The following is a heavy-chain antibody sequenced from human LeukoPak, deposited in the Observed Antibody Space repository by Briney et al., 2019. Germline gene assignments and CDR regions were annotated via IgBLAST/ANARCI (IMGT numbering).Heavy chain of an antibody. V-gene: IGHV3-48*03. J-gene: IGHJ4*02. CDR3: ARDISGSPSDY. Sequence: GGSLRLSCAASGFTFGSYEMNWVRQAPGKGLEWVPYISSSGRTKNYADTVKGRFTISRDNAKNSLYLQMNSLRAEDTAVYYCARDISGSPSDYWGQGTLVTVSS. CDR1: GFTFGSYE. CDR2: ISSSGRTK. D-gene: IGHD1-26*01.